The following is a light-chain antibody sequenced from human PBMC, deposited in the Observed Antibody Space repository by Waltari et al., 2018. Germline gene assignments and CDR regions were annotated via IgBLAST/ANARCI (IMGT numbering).Light chain of an antibody. CDR1: QSVTTSS. CDR2: GAS. CDR3: QQYGSSTWT. V-gene: IGKV3-20*01. Sequence: EIVLTQSQGPLSLSPGERATLSCRASQSVTTSSLAWYQQKPGQAPRLLIYGASSRATDIPDRFVGSGSGRDFTLTISRLEPEDFAVYYCQQYGSSTWTFGQGTKVEVK. J-gene: IGKJ1*01.